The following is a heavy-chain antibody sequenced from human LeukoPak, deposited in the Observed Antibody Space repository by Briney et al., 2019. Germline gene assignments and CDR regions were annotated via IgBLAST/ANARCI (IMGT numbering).Heavy chain of an antibody. CDR2: IYYSGST. V-gene: IGHV4-39*07. CDR1: GGSITSSSYY. J-gene: IGHJ3*02. CDR3: ARDLVMGAFDI. Sequence: SETLSLTCTVSGGSITSSSYYWGWIRQPPGKGLQWIGSIYYSGSTYYNPSLKSRVTISVDTSKNQFSLKLSSVTAADTAVYYCARDLVMGAFDIWGQGTMVTVSS. D-gene: IGHD2-8*01.